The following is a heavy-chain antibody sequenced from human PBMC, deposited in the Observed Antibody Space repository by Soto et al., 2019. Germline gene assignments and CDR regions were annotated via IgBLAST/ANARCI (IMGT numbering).Heavy chain of an antibody. CDR1: GGSFSGYY. CDR3: ARARDYIWGSYRYTSWDFDY. V-gene: IGHV4-34*01. Sequence: SETLSLTCAVYGGSFSGYYWSWIRQPPGKGLEWIGEINHSGSTNYNPSLKSRVTISVDTSKNQFSLKLSSVTAADTAVYYCARARDYIWGSYRYTSWDFDYWGQGTLVTVSS. D-gene: IGHD3-16*02. J-gene: IGHJ4*02. CDR2: INHSGST.